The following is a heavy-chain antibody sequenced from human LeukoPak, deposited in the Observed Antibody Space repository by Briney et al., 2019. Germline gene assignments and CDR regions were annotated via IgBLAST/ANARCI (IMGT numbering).Heavy chain of an antibody. J-gene: IGHJ4*02. CDR3: ARDLDSSSWAF. CDR2: ISSSSSSI. V-gene: IGHV3-21*01. D-gene: IGHD6-13*01. CDR1: GFPFSNYW. Sequence: PGGSLRLSCAASGFPFSNYWMYWVRQAPGKGLEWVSTISSSSSSIYYADSVKGRFTISRDNAKNSLYLQMNSLRAEDTAVYYCARDLDSSSWAFGGQGTLVTVSS.